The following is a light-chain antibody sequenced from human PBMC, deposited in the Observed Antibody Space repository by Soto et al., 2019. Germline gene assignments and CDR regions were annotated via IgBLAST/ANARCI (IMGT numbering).Light chain of an antibody. J-gene: IGKJ5*01. CDR1: QRISSY. CDR3: QQYDNWPPT. V-gene: IGKV1-39*01. CDR2: AAS. Sequence: IQMTQSPPSLSASVGDRVAITCRASQRISSYLNWYQQKPAKAPTLLIYAASSLQSAVPSRFSGSGSGTEFTLTIGSLQSEDSAVYYCQQYDNWPPTFGQGTRLEIK.